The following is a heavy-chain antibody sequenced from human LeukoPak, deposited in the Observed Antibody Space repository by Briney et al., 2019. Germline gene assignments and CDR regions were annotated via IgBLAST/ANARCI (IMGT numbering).Heavy chain of an antibody. CDR1: GNTFSSNI. Sequence: ASVKVSCKTSGNTFSSNIINWVRQAPGQRLDWMGWINAGNGNTKYSEKFQGKVTITRDTSASTVYMDLSSLRSEDTAVYYCARERPTTTAFHVCGQGTMVTVSP. J-gene: IGHJ3*01. CDR3: ARERPTTTAFHV. V-gene: IGHV1-3*01. CDR2: INAGNGNT. D-gene: IGHD1-14*01.